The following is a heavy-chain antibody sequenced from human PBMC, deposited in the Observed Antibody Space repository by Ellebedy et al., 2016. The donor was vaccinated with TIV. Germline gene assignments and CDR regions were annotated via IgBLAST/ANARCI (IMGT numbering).Heavy chain of an antibody. V-gene: IGHV3-74*01. CDR2: VSPDGSDS. D-gene: IGHD4-17*01. CDR3: AKADYADYPSYFDY. J-gene: IGHJ4*02. Sequence: GESLKISCAASGFTLRGHWVHWVRQSPGKGLVWVSRVSPDGSDSNYADSVKGRFTISRDNSQNTLYLQMNSLRAEDTAVYYCAKADYADYPSYFDYWGQGTLVTVSS. CDR1: GFTLRGHW.